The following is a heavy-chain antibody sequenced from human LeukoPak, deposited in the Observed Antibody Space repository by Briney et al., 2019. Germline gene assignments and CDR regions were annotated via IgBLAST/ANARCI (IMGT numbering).Heavy chain of an antibody. CDR3: XXXXXXGXGNYNDAFDI. CDR2: INPGGGST. V-gene: IGHV1-46*01. D-gene: IGHD3-10*01. Sequence: SVKXXCKASGYTFTSYYMHWVRQALGQGLEWMGIINPGGGSTSYAQKFQGRVTMTRDMSTSTLYMELSRLRSEDTAVYDCXXXXXXGXGNYNDAFDIWGQGTMVTVSS. CDR1: GYTFTSYY. J-gene: IGHJ3*02.